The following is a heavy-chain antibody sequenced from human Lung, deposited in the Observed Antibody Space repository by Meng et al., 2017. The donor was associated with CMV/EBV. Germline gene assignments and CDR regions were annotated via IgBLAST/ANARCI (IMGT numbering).Heavy chain of an antibody. CDR3: AKDLLLFGGPNAYFDQ. CDR2: IRHDGTNK. J-gene: IGHJ4*02. D-gene: IGHD3-16*01. CDR1: GIRFDDYG. Sequence: GEXXKISCAASGIRFDDYGMHWVRQTPGKGLELVAFIRHDGTNKFYGDSVKGRFTISRDNSKNTVYLQMNSLRPEETAVYYWAKDLLLFGGPNAYFDQWGQGTXVTVSS. V-gene: IGHV3-30*02.